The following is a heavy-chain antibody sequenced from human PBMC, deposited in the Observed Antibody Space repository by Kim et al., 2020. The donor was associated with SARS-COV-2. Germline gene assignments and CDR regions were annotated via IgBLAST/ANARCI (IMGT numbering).Heavy chain of an antibody. V-gene: IGHV3-33*05. D-gene: IGHD1-26*01. CDR3: ARDQNSGSYYHFDY. Sequence: GGSLRLSCAASGFTFSSYGMHWVRQAPGKGLEWVAVISYDGSNKYYADSVKGRFTISRDNSKNTLYLQMNSLRAEDTAVYYCARDQNSGSYYHFDYWGQGTLVTVSS. CDR1: GFTFSSYG. J-gene: IGHJ4*02. CDR2: ISYDGSNK.